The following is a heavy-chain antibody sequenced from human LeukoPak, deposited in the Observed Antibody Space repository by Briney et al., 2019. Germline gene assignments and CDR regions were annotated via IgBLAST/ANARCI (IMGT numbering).Heavy chain of an antibody. D-gene: IGHD1-14*01. CDR2: IYHSGST. V-gene: IGHV4-38-2*02. CDR3: ARVYRYYYYYYYMDV. Sequence: SETLSLTCTVSGYSISSGYYWGWIRQPPRKGLQWIGSIYHSGSTYYNPSLKSRVTISVDTSKNQFSLKLSSVTAADTAVYYCARVYRYYYYYYYMDVWGKGTTVTVSS. CDR1: GYSISSGYY. J-gene: IGHJ6*03.